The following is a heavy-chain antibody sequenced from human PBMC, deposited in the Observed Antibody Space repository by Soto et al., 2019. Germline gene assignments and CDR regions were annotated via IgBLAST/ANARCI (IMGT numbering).Heavy chain of an antibody. CDR2: IWYDGSNH. Sequence: QVQLVESGGRVVQPGRSLRLSCAASGFAFRSYGMHWVRQAPGKGLEWVALIWYDGSNHYYADSVKGRFTISRDNSRNTLYLQMNSLRAEDTAVYYCAKEDVVGSTWNYWYFDLWGRGTLVTVSS. CDR3: AKEDVVGSTWNYWYFDL. CDR1: GFAFRSYG. J-gene: IGHJ2*01. V-gene: IGHV3-33*06. D-gene: IGHD6-13*01.